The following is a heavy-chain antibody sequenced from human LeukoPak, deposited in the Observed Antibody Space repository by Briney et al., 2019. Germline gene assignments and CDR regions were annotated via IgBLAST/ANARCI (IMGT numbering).Heavy chain of an antibody. CDR2: ISGSGGST. CDR3: AKVSGSGSYYH. Sequence: GGSLRLSCAASGFTSSSYGMSWVRQAPGKGLEWVSAISGSGGSTYYADSVKGRFTISRDNSKNTLYLQMNSLRAEDTAVYYCAKVSGSGSYYHWGQGTLVTVSS. CDR1: GFTSSSYG. V-gene: IGHV3-23*01. J-gene: IGHJ4*02. D-gene: IGHD3-10*01.